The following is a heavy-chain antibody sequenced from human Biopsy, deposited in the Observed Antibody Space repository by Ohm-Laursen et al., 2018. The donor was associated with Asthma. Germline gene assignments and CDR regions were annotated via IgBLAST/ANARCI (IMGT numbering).Heavy chain of an antibody. CDR3: AKDSAEWELLRYYYYGMDV. CDR2: IKQDGSEK. D-gene: IGHD1-26*01. V-gene: IGHV3-7*01. CDR1: GFTFSSYW. Sequence: SLRLSCTASGFTFSSYWMSWVRQAPGKGLEWVANIKQDGSEKYYVDTVKDRFTISRDNAKNSLYLQMNSLRAEDTAVYYCAKDSAEWELLRYYYYGMDVWGQGTTVTVS. J-gene: IGHJ6*02.